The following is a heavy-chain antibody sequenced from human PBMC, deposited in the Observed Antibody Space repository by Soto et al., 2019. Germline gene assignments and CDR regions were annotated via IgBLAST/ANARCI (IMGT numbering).Heavy chain of an antibody. CDR3: ARAPSSYSSSSRWFDP. CDR2: IIPIFGTA. Sequence: SMEVSREECHGTLNSYAISSVRQAPGKGLEWMGGIIPIFGTANYAQKFQGRVTITADESTSTAYMELSSLRSEDTAVYYCARAPSSYSSSSRWFDPWGQGTLVTFS. CDR1: HGTLNSYA. D-gene: IGHD6-6*01. J-gene: IGHJ5*02. V-gene: IGHV1-69*01.